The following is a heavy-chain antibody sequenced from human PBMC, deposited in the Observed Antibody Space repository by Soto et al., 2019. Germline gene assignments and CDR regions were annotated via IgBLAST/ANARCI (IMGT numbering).Heavy chain of an antibody. D-gene: IGHD7-27*01. CDR2: IYSGGST. V-gene: IGHV3-53*04. J-gene: IGHJ3*02. CDR3: ASTSNWGSNRDDAFDI. CDR1: GFTVSSNY. Sequence: GGSLRLSCAASGFTVSSNYMSWVRQAPGKGLEWVSVIYSGGSTYYADSVKGRFTISRQNSKNTLYLQLNSLRAEDTAVYYCASTSNWGSNRDDAFDIGGQGTMVTVSS.